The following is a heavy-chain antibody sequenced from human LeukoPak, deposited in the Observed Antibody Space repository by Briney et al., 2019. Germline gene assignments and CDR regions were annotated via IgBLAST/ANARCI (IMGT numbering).Heavy chain of an antibody. Sequence: SETLSLTCTVSGGSISSSSYYWGWLRQPPGKGLEWIGSIYYSGSTYYNPSLKSRVTISVDTSKNQFSLKLSSVTAADTAVYYCARVIRGATPNWYFDLWGRGTLVTVSS. CDR3: ARVIRGATPNWYFDL. D-gene: IGHD1-26*01. CDR1: GGSISSSSYY. CDR2: IYYSGST. J-gene: IGHJ2*01. V-gene: IGHV4-39*07.